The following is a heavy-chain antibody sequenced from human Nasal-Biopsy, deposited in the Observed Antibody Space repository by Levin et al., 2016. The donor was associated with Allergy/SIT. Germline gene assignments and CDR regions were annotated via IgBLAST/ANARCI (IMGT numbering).Heavy chain of an antibody. Sequence: GESLKISCVASGFTFSSYVMSWVRQAPGKGLEWVSALNPSGSSTYHADSVKGRFTISRDNSKNTLYLQMDSLRAEDTAVYYCAKDRGEYGANPYFDSWGHGTLVAVSS. J-gene: IGHJ4*01. V-gene: IGHV3-23*01. CDR2: LNPSGSST. CDR3: AKDRGEYGANPYFDS. D-gene: IGHD4-23*01. CDR1: GFTFSSYV.